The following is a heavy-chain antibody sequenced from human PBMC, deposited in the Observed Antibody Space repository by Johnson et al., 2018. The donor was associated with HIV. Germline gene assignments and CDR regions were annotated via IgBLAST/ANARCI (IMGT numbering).Heavy chain of an antibody. CDR2: IRGSDSST. J-gene: IGHJ3*02. D-gene: IGHD1-26*01. CDR3: AKDVAQSGRYSVAFDI. Sequence: QLVESGGGLVQPGGSLRLSCAASGFTFGSYAMNWVRQAPGKGLESVPPIRGSDSSTYYADPVKGRFTTSRDNSKNTLYLQMNSLRAEDTAEYYCAKDVAQSGRYSVAFDIWGQGTMVTVFS. CDR1: GFTFGSYA. V-gene: IGHV3-23*04.